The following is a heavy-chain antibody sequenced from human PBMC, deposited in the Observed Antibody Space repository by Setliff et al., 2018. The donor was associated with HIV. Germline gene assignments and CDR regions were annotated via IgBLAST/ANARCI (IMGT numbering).Heavy chain of an antibody. CDR1: GYSISSGYY. CDR2: IYHSGST. J-gene: IGHJ3*02. D-gene: IGHD3-22*01. Sequence: SETLSLTCAVSGYSISSGYYWGWIRQPPGKGLEWIGSIYHSGSTYYNPSLKSRVTISVDTSKNQFSLKLSSVTAADTAVYYCARSTYYYDSSGYDAFDIWGQGTMVTDSS. V-gene: IGHV4-38-2*01. CDR3: ARSTYYYDSSGYDAFDI.